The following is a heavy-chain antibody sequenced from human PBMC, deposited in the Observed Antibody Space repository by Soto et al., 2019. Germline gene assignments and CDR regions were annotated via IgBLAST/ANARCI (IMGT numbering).Heavy chain of an antibody. V-gene: IGHV1-8*01. Sequence: ASVKVSCKASGYTVTSYDINWVRQATGQGLEWMGWMNPNSGNTGYAQKFQGRVTMTRNTSISTAYMELSSLRSEDTAVYYCARGSGQLVPLYYYYMDVWGKGTTVTVSS. J-gene: IGHJ6*03. CDR1: GYTVTSYD. CDR3: ARGSGQLVPLYYYYMDV. CDR2: MNPNSGNT. D-gene: IGHD6-6*01.